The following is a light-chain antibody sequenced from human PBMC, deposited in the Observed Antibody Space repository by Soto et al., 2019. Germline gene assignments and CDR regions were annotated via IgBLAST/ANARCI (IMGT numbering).Light chain of an antibody. CDR2: GNN. Sequence: QAVVTQPPSVSGAPGQRVTISCTGNSSNIGAGYDVHWYQQLPGTAPKLLIYGNNNRPSGVPDRFSGSRSGTSASLAITGLQAEDEADYYCQSYDSSLSGWVFGGGTKLTVL. CDR3: QSYDSSLSGWV. V-gene: IGLV1-40*01. CDR1: SSNIGAGYD. J-gene: IGLJ2*01.